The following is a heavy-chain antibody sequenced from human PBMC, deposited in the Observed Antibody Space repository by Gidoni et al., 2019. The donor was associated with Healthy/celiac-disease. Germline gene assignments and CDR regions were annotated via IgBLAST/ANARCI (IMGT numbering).Heavy chain of an antibody. CDR2: IYTRGST. CDR3: AREHADPFMGEWLNNYYYYMDV. CDR1: GGSISRYS. J-gene: IGHJ6*03. D-gene: IGHD3-3*01. Sequence: QVQLQESGPGLVKPSATLSLTCTVPGGSISRYSWSWIRQPAGKGLEWIGRIYTRGSTNYNPSLKSRVTMSVDTSKNQFSLKLSSVTAADTAVYYCAREHADPFMGEWLNNYYYYMDVWGKGTTVTVSS. V-gene: IGHV4-4*07.